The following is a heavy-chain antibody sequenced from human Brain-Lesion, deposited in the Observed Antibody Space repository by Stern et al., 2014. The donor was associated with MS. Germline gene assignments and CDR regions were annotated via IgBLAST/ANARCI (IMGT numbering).Heavy chain of an antibody. CDR2: IFNSGTP. CDR1: GGSISSGGYY. V-gene: IGHV4-61*02. D-gene: IGHD2-2*01. J-gene: IGHJ6*02. CDR3: ARGRVVPGFQYYATDV. Sequence: VQLVESGPGLVKPSQTLSLSCTVSGGSISSGGYYWSWIRQPAGKGLAWSGRIFNSGTPSYTPSLKSRVPIPIDTSKNQFPRRLTPMTAADTAVYYCARGRVVPGFQYYATDVWGQGTTVIVSS.